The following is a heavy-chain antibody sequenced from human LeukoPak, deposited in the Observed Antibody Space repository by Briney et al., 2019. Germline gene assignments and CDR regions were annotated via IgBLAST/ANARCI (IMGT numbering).Heavy chain of an antibody. D-gene: IGHD3-3*01. Sequence: GASVKVSCKASGYTFNGYYLHWVRQAPGQGLEWMGRIIPILGIANYAQKFQGRVTITADKSTSTAYMELSSLRSEDTAVYYCARGSSYDFWSGYTYNWFDPWGQGTLVTVSS. CDR1: GYTFNGYY. V-gene: IGHV1-69*04. CDR3: ARGSSYDFWSGYTYNWFDP. CDR2: IIPILGIA. J-gene: IGHJ5*02.